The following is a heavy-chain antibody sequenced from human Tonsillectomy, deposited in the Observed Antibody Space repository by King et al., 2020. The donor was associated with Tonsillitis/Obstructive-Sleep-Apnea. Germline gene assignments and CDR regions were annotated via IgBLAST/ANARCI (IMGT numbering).Heavy chain of an antibody. D-gene: IGHD6-6*01. CDR3: ARGGGYLPARPSYFDY. Sequence: VQLVESGGGLVQPGGSLRLSCTASGFTFSNYWMNWVRQAPGKGLEWVANIRQDGNEKYYVDSVKGRFTISRDNAKNSLYLQMNSLRAEDTAVYYCARGGGYLPARPSYFDYWGQGTLVTVSS. J-gene: IGHJ4*02. V-gene: IGHV3-7*04. CDR1: GFTFSNYW. CDR2: IRQDGNEK.